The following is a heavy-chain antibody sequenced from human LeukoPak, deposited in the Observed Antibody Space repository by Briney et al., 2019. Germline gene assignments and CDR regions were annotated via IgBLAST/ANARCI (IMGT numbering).Heavy chain of an antibody. V-gene: IGHV3-21*01. CDR3: ARERHIVGAKRAFDI. CDR2: ISSSSSYI. Sequence: PGGSLRLSCAASRFTFSTYSMNWVRQAPGKGLEWVSSISSSSSYIYYADSVKGRFTISRDNAKNSLYLQMNSLRAEDTAVYYCARERHIVGAKRAFDIWGQGTMVTVSS. CDR1: RFTFSTYS. D-gene: IGHD1-26*01. J-gene: IGHJ3*02.